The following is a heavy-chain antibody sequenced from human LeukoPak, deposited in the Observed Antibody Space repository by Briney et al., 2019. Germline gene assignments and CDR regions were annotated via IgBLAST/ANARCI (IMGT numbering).Heavy chain of an antibody. V-gene: IGHV3-53*01. D-gene: IGHD2-2*02. J-gene: IGHJ4*02. Sequence: GGSLRLSCAASGFTVSSNYMSWVRQAPGKGLEWVSVIYSGGSTYYADSVKGRFTISRDNSKNTLYLQMNSLGAEDTAVYYCAAEGYCSSTSCYTREPFDYWGQGTLVTVSS. CDR1: GFTVSSNY. CDR2: IYSGGST. CDR3: AAEGYCSSTSCYTREPFDY.